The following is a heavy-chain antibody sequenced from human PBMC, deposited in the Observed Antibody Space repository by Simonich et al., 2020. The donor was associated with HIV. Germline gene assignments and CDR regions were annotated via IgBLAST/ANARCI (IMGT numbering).Heavy chain of an antibody. V-gene: IGHV4-34*01. CDR1: GGSFSGHY. J-gene: IGHJ1*01. D-gene: IGHD6-13*01. Sequence: QVQLQQWGAGLLKPSETLSLTCAVYGGSFSGHYWSWIRQPPEKGLGRIGEINDSERTTYNPSLKSRVTISVDTSKNQFSLKLSLVTAADTAVYYCARLTAGGLGEYFQHWGQGTLVTVSS. CDR3: ARLTAGGLGEYFQH. CDR2: INDSERT.